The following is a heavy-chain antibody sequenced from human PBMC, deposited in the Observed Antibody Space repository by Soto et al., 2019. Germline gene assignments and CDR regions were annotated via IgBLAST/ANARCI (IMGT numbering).Heavy chain of an antibody. V-gene: IGHV1-2*04. CDR3: ARGLVSVAFDY. D-gene: IGHD3-16*01. CDR2: INPNSGGT. J-gene: IGHJ4*02. Sequence: GASVKVSCKACGYSFTGYYMHWVRQAPGQGLEWMGWINPNSGGTNYAQKFQGWVTMTRDTSISTAYMELSRLRSDDTAVYYCARGLVSVAFDYWGQGTLVTVSS. CDR1: GYSFTGYY.